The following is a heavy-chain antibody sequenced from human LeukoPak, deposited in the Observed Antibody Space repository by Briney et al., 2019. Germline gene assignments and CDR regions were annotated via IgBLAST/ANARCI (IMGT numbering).Heavy chain of an antibody. Sequence: SETLSLTCTVSGGSISSYYWSWIRQPPGKGLEWIGYIYYSGSTNYNPSLKSRVTISVDTSKNQFSLKLSSVTAADTAVYYCARARIAVAGPGAAEFDYWGQGTLVTVSS. CDR1: GGSISSYY. D-gene: IGHD6-13*01. J-gene: IGHJ4*02. CDR3: ARARIAVAGPGAAEFDY. CDR2: IYYSGST. V-gene: IGHV4-59*12.